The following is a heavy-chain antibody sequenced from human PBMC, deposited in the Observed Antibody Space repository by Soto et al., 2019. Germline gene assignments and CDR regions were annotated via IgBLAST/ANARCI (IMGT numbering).Heavy chain of an antibody. J-gene: IGHJ4*02. D-gene: IGHD5-18*01. CDR2: IIPIFGTA. CDR3: ARIKGSYGYEYYFDY. CDR1: GGTFSSYA. Sequence: ASVKVSCKASGGTFSSYAISWVRQAPGQGLEWMGGIIPIFGTANYAQKFQGRVTITADDSTSTAYMELSSLRSEDTAVYYCARIKGSYGYEYYFDYWGQGTLVTVSA. V-gene: IGHV1-69*13.